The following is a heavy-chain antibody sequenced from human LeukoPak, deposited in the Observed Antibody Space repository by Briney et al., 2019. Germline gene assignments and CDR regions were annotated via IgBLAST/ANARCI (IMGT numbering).Heavy chain of an antibody. V-gene: IGHV3-74*01. J-gene: IGHJ4*02. CDR3: ATGTGVAGKD. Sequence: GGSLRLSCAASGLTFSGNWLHWVRQAPGKGLVWVSRLSTDGRSTSYADSVKGRFTISRDNAKNTLYLQMNSLSAEDTAAYYCATGTGVAGKDWGQGTLVTVSS. CDR1: GLTFSGNW. CDR2: LSTDGRST. D-gene: IGHD6-19*01.